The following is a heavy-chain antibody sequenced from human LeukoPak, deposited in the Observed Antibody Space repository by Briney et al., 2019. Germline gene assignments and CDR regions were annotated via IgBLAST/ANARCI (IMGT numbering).Heavy chain of an antibody. Sequence: GGSLRLSCAASGFTFSSYEMNWVRQAPGKGLEGVSYISSSGSAIYYADSVKGRFTISRDNAKNSLYLQMNSLRAEDTAVYYCAREGGSSTSCYGRCKYYFDYWGQGTLVTVSS. CDR1: GFTFSSYE. CDR3: AREGGSSTSCYGRCKYYFDY. V-gene: IGHV3-48*03. CDR2: ISSSGSAI. D-gene: IGHD2-2*01. J-gene: IGHJ4*02.